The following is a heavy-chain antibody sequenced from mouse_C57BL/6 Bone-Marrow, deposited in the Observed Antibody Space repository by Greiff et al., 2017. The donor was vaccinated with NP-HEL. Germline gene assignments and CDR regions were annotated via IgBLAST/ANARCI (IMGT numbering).Heavy chain of an antibody. J-gene: IGHJ2*01. CDR1: GFNIKDDY. Sequence: EVQLQQSGAELVRPGASVKLSCTASGFNIKDDYMHWVKQRPERGLEWIGWIDPENGDTEYASKFQGKATITADTSSNTAYLQLSSLTSEDTAVYYCTTSITTVVARWGQGTTLTVSS. CDR3: TTSITTVVAR. D-gene: IGHD1-1*01. V-gene: IGHV14-4*01. CDR2: IDPENGDT.